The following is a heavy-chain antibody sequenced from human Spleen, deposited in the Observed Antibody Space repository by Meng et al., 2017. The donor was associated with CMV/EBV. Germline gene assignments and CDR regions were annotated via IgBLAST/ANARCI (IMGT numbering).Heavy chain of an antibody. V-gene: IGHV4-39*06. J-gene: IGHJ5*02. Sequence: RLRLKDSAPGLVKPSETLSLPGTVSGGSIRSSRYYWGWIRQPPGKGLEWIGSIYYSGSTYYNPSLKSRVTISVDTSKNQFSLKLSSVTAADTAVYYCARDLETYYYDSSGYFPSWFDPWGQGTLVTVSS. D-gene: IGHD3-22*01. CDR1: GGSIRSSRYY. CDR3: ARDLETYYYDSSGYFPSWFDP. CDR2: IYYSGST.